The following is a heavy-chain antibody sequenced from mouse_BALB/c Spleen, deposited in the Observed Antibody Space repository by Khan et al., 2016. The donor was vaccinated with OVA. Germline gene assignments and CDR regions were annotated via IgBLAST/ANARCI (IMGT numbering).Heavy chain of an antibody. V-gene: IGHV2-6-7*01. CDR3: ARAYFGNYREAMDY. Sequence: QVQLKESGPGLVAPSQSLSITCTVSGFSLTGYGVNWVRQPPGTGLEWLGMIWGDGSTDYNSALKSRLSISQDNSKSQVFLIMHSLQTDDTARYYGARAYFGNYREAMDYWGQGTSVTVSS. CDR1: GFSLTGYG. J-gene: IGHJ4*01. D-gene: IGHD2-10*01. CDR2: IWGDGST.